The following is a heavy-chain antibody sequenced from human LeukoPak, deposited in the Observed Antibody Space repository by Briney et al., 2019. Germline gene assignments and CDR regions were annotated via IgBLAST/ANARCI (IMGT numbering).Heavy chain of an antibody. V-gene: IGHV1-2*06. CDR1: GYXVTAYY. CDR3: ARGNYFDSSGVDAFDP. CDR2: INTNSGGT. D-gene: IGHD3-22*01. Sequence: ASVTVSCKSSGYXVTAYYMRWVRQAPGQGLEWMGRINTNSGGTDYGQKFRGRVTMTRDTSTNTAYLDVRRLRSDDTATYYCARGNYFDSSGVDAFDPWGQGTKVTVSS. J-gene: IGHJ3*01.